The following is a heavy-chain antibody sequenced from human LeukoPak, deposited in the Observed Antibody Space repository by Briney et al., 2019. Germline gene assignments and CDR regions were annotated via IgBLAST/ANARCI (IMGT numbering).Heavy chain of an antibody. D-gene: IGHD6-13*01. CDR3: ARAGIFSSSWTGDVGYMDV. V-gene: IGHV4-34*01. J-gene: IGHJ6*03. Sequence: SETLSLTCAVYGGSFSGTTGAGFASPQGRGWSGLGEINHSGSTNYNPSLKSRVTISVDKSKNQFSLKLSSVTAADTAVYYCARAGIFSSSWTGDVGYMDVWGKGTTVTVSS. CDR2: INHSGST. CDR1: GGSFSGTT.